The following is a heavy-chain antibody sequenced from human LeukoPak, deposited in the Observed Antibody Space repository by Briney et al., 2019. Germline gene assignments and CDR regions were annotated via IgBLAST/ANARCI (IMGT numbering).Heavy chain of an antibody. J-gene: IGHJ4*02. CDR2: ISSSGSTI. V-gene: IGHV3-48*03. D-gene: IGHD2-15*01. CDR1: GFTISTYE. CDR3: ARDGGYCSGGSCYSLFDY. Sequence: PGGSLRLSCAASGFTISTYEMNWVRQAPGKGLEWVSYISSSGSTIYYADSVKGRFTISRDNAKNSLYLQMNSLRAEDTAVYYCARDGGYCSGGSCYSLFDYWGQGTLVTVSS.